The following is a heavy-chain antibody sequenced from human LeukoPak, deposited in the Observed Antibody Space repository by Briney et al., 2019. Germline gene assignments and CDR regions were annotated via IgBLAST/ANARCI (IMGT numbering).Heavy chain of an antibody. Sequence: GGSLRLSCAASGFVFRNYAMTWVRQTPGKGLVWVSRINSDGSSTNYADSVKGRFTISRDNAKNTLYLQMNSLRAEDTAVYYCAPNWFDPWGQGTLVTVSS. CDR1: GFVFRNYA. V-gene: IGHV3-74*01. CDR3: APNWFDP. CDR2: INSDGSST. J-gene: IGHJ5*02.